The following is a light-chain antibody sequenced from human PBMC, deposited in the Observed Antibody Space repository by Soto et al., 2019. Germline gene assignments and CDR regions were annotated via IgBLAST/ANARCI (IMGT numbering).Light chain of an antibody. CDR3: EEYSSSSGLT. J-gene: IGKJ4*01. V-gene: IGKV1-5*03. CDR1: QSISSW. Sequence: DIQMTQSPSTLSSSVGDRATITCRASQSISSWYAWYQQKPGKAPKLLIFQASSLKSGVPSRFSGSGSATEYTLTISSLQHDDFAAYYCEEYSSSSGLTFGGGTKVEI. CDR2: QAS.